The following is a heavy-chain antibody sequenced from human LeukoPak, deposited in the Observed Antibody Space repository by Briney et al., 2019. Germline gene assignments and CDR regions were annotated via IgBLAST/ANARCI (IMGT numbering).Heavy chain of an antibody. J-gene: IGHJ3*02. D-gene: IGHD2-21*01. V-gene: IGHV4-30-2*01. Sequence: SETLSLTCAVSGGSISSGGYSWSWIRQPPGKGLEWIGYIYHSGSTYYNPSLKSRVTISVDKSKNQFSLKLSSVTAADTAVYYCARARESIHAFDIWGQGTMVTVSS. CDR2: IYHSGST. CDR1: GGSISSGGYS. CDR3: ARARESIHAFDI.